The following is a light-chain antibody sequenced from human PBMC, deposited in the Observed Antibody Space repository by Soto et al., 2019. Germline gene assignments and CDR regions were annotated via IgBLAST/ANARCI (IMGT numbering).Light chain of an antibody. V-gene: IGKV3-11*01. Sequence: EIVLTQSPATLSLSPGERATLSCRASQSVSSYLAWYQQKPGQAPRLLIYDASNRATGIPARFSGSGSGTDFTLTNCSLEPDDFADYYCQQRSNWPPLTFGGGTKVEIK. CDR2: DAS. CDR1: QSVSSY. J-gene: IGKJ4*01. CDR3: QQRSNWPPLT.